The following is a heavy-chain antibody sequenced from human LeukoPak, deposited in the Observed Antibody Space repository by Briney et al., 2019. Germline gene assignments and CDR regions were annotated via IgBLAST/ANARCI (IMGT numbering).Heavy chain of an antibody. CDR2: INHSGST. Sequence: SETLSLTCTVSGDSISSNNYYWAWIRQPPGRGLEWIGEINHSGSTNYNPSLKSRVTISVDTSKNQFSLKLSSVTAADTAVYYCARRGGYDFWSGNFGNWFDPWGQGTLVTVSS. CDR3: ARRGGYDFWSGNFGNWFDP. D-gene: IGHD3-3*01. V-gene: IGHV4-39*07. J-gene: IGHJ5*02. CDR1: GDSISSNNYY.